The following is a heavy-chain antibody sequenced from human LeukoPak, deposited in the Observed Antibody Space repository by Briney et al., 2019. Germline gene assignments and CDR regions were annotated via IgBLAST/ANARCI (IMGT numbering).Heavy chain of an antibody. Sequence: GGSLRLSCAASGFSFSTFGMHWVRQTPGKGLEWVSHISKDESNKYYADSVKGRFTISRDTSKNTLFLQRNSLRVEDTAVYYCAKDNPVLEYWGQGTLVTVSS. CDR3: AKDNPVLEY. J-gene: IGHJ4*02. CDR2: ISKDESNK. V-gene: IGHV3-30*18. CDR1: GFSFSTFG.